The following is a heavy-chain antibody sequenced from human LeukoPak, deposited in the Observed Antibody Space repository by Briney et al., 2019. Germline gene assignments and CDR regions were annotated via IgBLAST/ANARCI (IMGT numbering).Heavy chain of an antibody. Sequence: PSKTLSLTCTVSGGSISSSSCYWGWIRQPPGKGLEWIGSIYYSGSTYYNSSLKSRVTMSVDTSKNRFSLKLSSVTAADTAVYYCARQEGATFMITFWGVNWFDPWGQGTLVTSPQ. J-gene: IGHJ5*02. CDR2: IYYSGST. D-gene: IGHD3-16*01. V-gene: IGHV4-39*01. CDR1: GGSISSSSCY. CDR3: ARQEGATFMITFWGVNWFDP.